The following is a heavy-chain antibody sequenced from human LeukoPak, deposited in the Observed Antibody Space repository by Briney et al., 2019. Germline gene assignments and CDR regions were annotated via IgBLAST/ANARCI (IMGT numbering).Heavy chain of an antibody. Sequence: GASVKVSCKASGYTFTRYDINWVRQATGQGLEWMGWMNPNTGNTGYAQRFQGRVTITRNTSITTAYMELSSLRSEDTAVYYCARVIAVAGYYYYYYMDVWGKGTTVTVSS. D-gene: IGHD6-19*01. CDR3: ARVIAVAGYYYYYYMDV. V-gene: IGHV1-8*03. CDR2: MNPNTGNT. J-gene: IGHJ6*03. CDR1: GYTFTRYD.